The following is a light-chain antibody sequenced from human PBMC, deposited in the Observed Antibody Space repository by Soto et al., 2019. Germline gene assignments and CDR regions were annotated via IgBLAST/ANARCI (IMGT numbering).Light chain of an antibody. J-gene: IGLJ2*01. CDR1: RSDVGGYNY. Sequence: QSALTQPRSVSGSPGQSVTISCTGTRSDVGGYNYVSWYQQHPGKAPRLMIYAVSERPLEVPERFSGSKSGNTASLTISGLQAEDEADYYCCSYAGSYTFVVFGGGTKVTVL. CDR3: CSYAGSYTFVV. CDR2: AVS. V-gene: IGLV2-11*01.